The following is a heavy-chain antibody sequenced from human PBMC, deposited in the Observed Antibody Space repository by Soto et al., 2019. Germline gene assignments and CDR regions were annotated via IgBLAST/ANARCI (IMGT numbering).Heavy chain of an antibody. CDR2: IYYSGST. CDR1: GGSVSSTSYY. CDR3: ARIVRSRNSIGQRYYCDY. D-gene: IGHD6-19*01. Sequence: QLQLQESGPGLVNPSETLSLTCTVSGGSVSSTSYYWGWIRQPPGNGLEWIGSIYYSGSTYYNPDLKSRVTISVDTSMNQLSLKLSSVTAADTAVYYCARIVRSRNSIGQRYYCDYWGQGTLVTVSS. V-gene: IGHV4-39*01. J-gene: IGHJ4*02.